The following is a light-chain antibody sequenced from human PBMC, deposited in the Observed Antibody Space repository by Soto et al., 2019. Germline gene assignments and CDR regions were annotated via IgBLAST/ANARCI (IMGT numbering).Light chain of an antibody. CDR3: MQGTHWPPIT. Sequence: VVLTQSPLSLPVTLGQPASISCRSSQSLVYSDGHTYLNWFQQRPGQSPRRLIYKVSNRDSGVPDRFSGSGSGTDFTLKISRVEAEDVGVYYCMQGTHWPPITFGQVTRLEIK. CDR1: QSLVYSDGHTY. CDR2: KVS. V-gene: IGKV2-30*01. J-gene: IGKJ5*01.